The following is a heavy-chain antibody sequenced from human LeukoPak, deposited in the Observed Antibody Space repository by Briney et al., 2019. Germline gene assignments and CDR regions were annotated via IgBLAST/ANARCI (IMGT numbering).Heavy chain of an antibody. CDR2: ISGSGGST. V-gene: IGHV3-23*01. CDR1: GFTVSSNY. D-gene: IGHD6-13*01. CDR3: AKDGGGSIAAAGADY. J-gene: IGHJ4*02. Sequence: GGSLRLSCAASGFTVSSNYMSWVRQAPGKGLEWVSVISGSGGSTYYADSVKGRFTISRDNSKNTLYLQMNSLRAEDTAVYYCAKDGGGSIAAAGADYWGQGTLVTVSS.